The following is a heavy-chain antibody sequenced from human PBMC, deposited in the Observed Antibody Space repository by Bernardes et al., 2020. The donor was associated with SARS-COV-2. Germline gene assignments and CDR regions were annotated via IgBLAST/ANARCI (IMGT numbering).Heavy chain of an antibody. D-gene: IGHD4-4*01. Sequence: GGSLRLSCAASGFTFSSYAMTWVRQAPGKGLEWVSAISGSGGSTYYADSVKGRFTISRDNSKNTLYLQMNSLRAEDTAVYYCAKDPDDYIYVDYYYGMDVWGQGTPVTVSS. CDR2: ISGSGGST. V-gene: IGHV3-23*01. CDR3: AKDPDDYIYVDYYYGMDV. CDR1: GFTFSSYA. J-gene: IGHJ6*02.